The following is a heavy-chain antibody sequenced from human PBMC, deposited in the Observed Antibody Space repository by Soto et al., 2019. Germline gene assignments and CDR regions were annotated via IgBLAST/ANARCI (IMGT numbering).Heavy chain of an antibody. J-gene: IGHJ3*02. Sequence: ASVKVSCKASGYTFTGYYMHWVRQAPGQGLEWMGWINPNSGGTNYAQKFQGRVTMTRDTSISTAYMELSRLRSDDTAVYYCARATYYYDSSGYSKPFDIWGQGTMVTVSS. CDR3: ARATYYYDSSGYSKPFDI. D-gene: IGHD3-22*01. V-gene: IGHV1-2*02. CDR1: GYTFTGYY. CDR2: INPNSGGT.